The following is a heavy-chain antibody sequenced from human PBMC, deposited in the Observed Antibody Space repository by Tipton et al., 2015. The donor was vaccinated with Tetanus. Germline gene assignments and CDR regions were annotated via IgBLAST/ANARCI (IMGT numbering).Heavy chain of an antibody. D-gene: IGHD6-13*01. CDR3: AKQEDNWFDP. CDR2: ISSSGRT. Sequence: LRLSCTVSGASLRGGDYHWSWIRQPPGKGLEWLAYISSSGRTNSNYSLKSRITISQDTSRNQFSLKLTSVTAADTAVYYCAKQEDNWFDPWGQGTLVTVTS. J-gene: IGHJ5*02. V-gene: IGHV4-61*08. CDR1: GASLRGGDYH.